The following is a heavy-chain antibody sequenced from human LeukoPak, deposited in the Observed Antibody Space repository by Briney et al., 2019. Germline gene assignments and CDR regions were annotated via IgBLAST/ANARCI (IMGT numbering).Heavy chain of an antibody. D-gene: IGHD4-23*01. J-gene: IGHJ5*02. Sequence: GASVKVSCKVSGYTLTELSMHWVRQAPGKGLEWKGGFDPEDGETIYAQKFQGRVTMTEDTSTDTAYMELSSLRSEDTAVYYCATSGGDYGGNSVIGWFDPWGQGTLVTVSS. CDR2: FDPEDGET. V-gene: IGHV1-24*01. CDR1: GYTLTELS. CDR3: ATSGGDYGGNSVIGWFDP.